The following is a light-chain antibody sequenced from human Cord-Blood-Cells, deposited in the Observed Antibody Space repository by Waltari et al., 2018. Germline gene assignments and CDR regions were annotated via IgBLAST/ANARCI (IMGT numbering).Light chain of an antibody. J-gene: IGLJ1*01. CDR2: DVS. CDR3: SSYTSSSTYV. V-gene: IGLV2-14*01. CDR1: SSDDGGYNY. Sequence: QSALTQPASVSASPGQSITISCTGTSSDDGGYNYVSWYQQHPGKAPRLMIYDVSKRPSGVSNRFSGSKSGNTASLTISGLQAEDEADYYCSSYTSSSTYVFGTGTKVTVL.